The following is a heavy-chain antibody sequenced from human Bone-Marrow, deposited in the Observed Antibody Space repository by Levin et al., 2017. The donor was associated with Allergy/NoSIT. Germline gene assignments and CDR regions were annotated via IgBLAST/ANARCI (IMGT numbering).Heavy chain of an antibody. J-gene: IGHJ6*03. V-gene: IGHV3-7*01. CDR3: GKDMAV. Sequence: SGGSLRLSCAGSGFTFRNYWMSWVRQAPGKGLEWVANIKDDGSEEYYADSVKGRFTISRDNAENSLYLQVNSLRAEDTAVYYCGKDMAVWGKGTTVTVSS. CDR2: IKDDGSEE. CDR1: GFTFRNYW.